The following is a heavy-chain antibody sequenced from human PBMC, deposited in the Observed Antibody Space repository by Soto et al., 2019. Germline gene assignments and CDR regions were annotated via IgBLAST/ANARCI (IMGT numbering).Heavy chain of an antibody. Sequence: QQQLQESGPGLVKPSETLSLTCSVSGGSISSSSYYWGWIRQPPGKGLEWIGSTHYSGSTYYNPSLKRRVIISVDTSKIQFSLRLSSVTAADRALYYCARSYCSDGACKKTVFDYWGQGTLVTVSS. D-gene: IGHD2-8*01. V-gene: IGHV4-39*01. J-gene: IGHJ4*02. CDR3: ARSYCSDGACKKTVFDY. CDR2: THYSGST. CDR1: GGSISSSSYY.